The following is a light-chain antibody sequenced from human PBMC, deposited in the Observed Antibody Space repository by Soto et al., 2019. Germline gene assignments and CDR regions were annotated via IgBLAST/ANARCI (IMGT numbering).Light chain of an antibody. J-gene: IGKJ5*01. CDR1: QSVSSY. CDR3: QQRSNWPRSIT. V-gene: IGKV3-11*01. CDR2: DAS. Sequence: EIVLTQSPATLSLSPGERATISCRASQSVSSYLAWYQQKAGQTPRLLIYDASNRATGIPARFSGSGSGTDFTLTISSLEPEDFAVYYCQQRSNWPRSITFGQGTRLEIK.